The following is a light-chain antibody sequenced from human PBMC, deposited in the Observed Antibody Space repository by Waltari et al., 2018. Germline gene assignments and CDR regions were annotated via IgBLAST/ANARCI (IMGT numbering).Light chain of an antibody. CDR2: DND. Sequence: QSVLTQPPSVSAAPGPRVTISCSGRTYTIGNNSISWYQQFPGTAPKLLIYDNDKRPSGISDRFSGSKAGTSATLDITGLQTGDEADYFCGTWDSSLSVGVFGGGTKLTVL. CDR3: GTWDSSLSVGV. J-gene: IGLJ3*02. V-gene: IGLV1-51*01. CDR1: TYTIGNNS.